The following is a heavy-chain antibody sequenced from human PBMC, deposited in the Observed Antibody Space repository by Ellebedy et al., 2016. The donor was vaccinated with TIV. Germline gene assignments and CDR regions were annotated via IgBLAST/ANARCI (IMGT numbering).Heavy chain of an antibody. D-gene: IGHD2-15*01. V-gene: IGHV7-4-1*02. J-gene: IGHJ3*02. CDR1: GYTFTNYG. Sequence: ASVKVSCKASGYTFTNYGLSWVRQAPGQGLEWMGWINTNTRSPTYAPGFTGRFVFSLDTSVSTAYLQISSLRSEDTAMYYCARQDDCGSGSCGEEADALDIWGQGTMVTVYS. CDR2: INTNTRSP. CDR3: ARQDDCGSGSCGEEADALDI.